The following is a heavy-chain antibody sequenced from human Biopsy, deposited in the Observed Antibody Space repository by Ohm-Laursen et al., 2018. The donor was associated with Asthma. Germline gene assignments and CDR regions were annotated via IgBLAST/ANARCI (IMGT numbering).Heavy chain of an antibody. Sequence: SLRLSCAASGFTFGDYWMSWVRQVPGKGLEWVANIKHDGTEKNHVDSLKGRFTISRDNAKNPLYLQMNSLRAEDTAVYYCARTFHFWSPYHAEHYQLWGRGTLVTVSS. D-gene: IGHD3-3*02. CDR3: ARTFHFWSPYHAEHYQL. CDR1: GFTFGDYW. J-gene: IGHJ1*01. CDR2: IKHDGTEK. V-gene: IGHV3-7*01.